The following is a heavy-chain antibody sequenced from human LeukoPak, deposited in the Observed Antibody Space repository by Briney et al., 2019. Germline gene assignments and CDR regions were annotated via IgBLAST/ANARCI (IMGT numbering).Heavy chain of an antibody. CDR3: ARRAGAYSHPYDY. Sequence: PGGSLRLSCAASGFTFSNYMMHWVRQAPGKGLEWVSFIYSDNTHYSDSVKGRFTISRDNSKNTLYLQMNSLRAEDTAVYYCARRAGAYSHPYDYWGQGTLVTVSS. V-gene: IGHV3-53*01. CDR1: GFTFSNYM. D-gene: IGHD4/OR15-4a*01. J-gene: IGHJ4*02. CDR2: IYSDNT.